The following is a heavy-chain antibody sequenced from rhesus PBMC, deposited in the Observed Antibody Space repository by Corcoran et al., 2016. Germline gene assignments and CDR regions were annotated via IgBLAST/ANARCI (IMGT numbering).Heavy chain of an antibody. CDR1: GYTFTDYY. Sequence: QVQLVQSGAEVKKPGSSVKVSCKASGYTFTDYYMHWVRQAPRKGLEWIGWINPYNGNKKYSQKFQGRVTMTSDTSTSTAYMELSSLRSEDTAVYYCARGSSGWSGGGLDSWGQGVVVTVSS. V-gene: IGHV1S2*01. CDR3: ARGSSGWSGGGLDS. CDR2: INPYNGNK. D-gene: IGHD6S26*01. J-gene: IGHJ6*01.